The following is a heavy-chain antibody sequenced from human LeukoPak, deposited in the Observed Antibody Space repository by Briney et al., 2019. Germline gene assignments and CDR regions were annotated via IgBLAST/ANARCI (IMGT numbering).Heavy chain of an antibody. CDR1: GGSISSSSYY. D-gene: IGHD3-3*01. V-gene: IGHV4-39*01. Sequence: SSETLSLTCTVSGGSISSSSYYWGWVRQTPGKGLEWIGSIDYTGNTSYNPSLKSRVIISVDTSKNQFSLKLSSVTAADTAVYYCARPSIFPRYFDYWGQGTLVTVSS. CDR3: ARPSIFPRYFDY. CDR2: IDYTGNT. J-gene: IGHJ4*02.